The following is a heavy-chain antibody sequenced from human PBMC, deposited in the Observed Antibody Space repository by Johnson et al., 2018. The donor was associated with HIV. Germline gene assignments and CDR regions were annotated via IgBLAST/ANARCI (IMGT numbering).Heavy chain of an antibody. CDR1: GFTFSSYG. J-gene: IGHJ3*02. CDR3: ARGGYSSSPYAFDI. D-gene: IGHD6-6*01. Sequence: VQLLESGGGVVQPGRSLRLSCAASGFTFSSYGMHWVRQAPGKGLEWVAVIWYDGSNKYYADSVKGRFTISRDNSKNTLYLQMNSLRAEDTALYYCARGGYSSSPYAFDIWGQGTMVTVSS. CDR2: IWYDGSNK. V-gene: IGHV3-33*01.